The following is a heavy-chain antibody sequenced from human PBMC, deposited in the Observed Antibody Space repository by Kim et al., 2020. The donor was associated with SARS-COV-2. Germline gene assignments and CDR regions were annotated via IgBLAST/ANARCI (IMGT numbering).Heavy chain of an antibody. V-gene: IGHV3-53*01. J-gene: IGHJ5*02. CDR3: VGDRDAS. Sequence: STNYAESVKGRFTISRDNSKSTLYLQMNSLSVEDTAIYYCVGDRDASWGQGTLVTVSS. CDR2: ST.